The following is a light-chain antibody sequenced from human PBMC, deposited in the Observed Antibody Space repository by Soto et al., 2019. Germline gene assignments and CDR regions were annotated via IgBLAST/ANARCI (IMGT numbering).Light chain of an antibody. J-gene: IGLJ2*01. CDR2: EVS. Sequence: QSALTQPASVSGSPGQSITISCTGTSSDVGGYIYVSWYQQYPGKAPKLMIYEVSNRPSGVSHRFSGSKSGNTASLTISGLQAEDEADYYCSSYTSSSTVVFGGGTKLTVL. V-gene: IGLV2-14*01. CDR1: SSDVGGYIY. CDR3: SSYTSSSTVV.